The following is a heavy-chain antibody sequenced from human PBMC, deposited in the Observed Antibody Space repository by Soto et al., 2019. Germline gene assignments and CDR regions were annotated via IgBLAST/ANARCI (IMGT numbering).Heavy chain of an antibody. V-gene: IGHV3-23*01. CDR2: ITGSGGIT. CDR1: GFTFSSNA. Sequence: GGSLRLSCAASGFTFSSNAMSWVRQAPGKGLEWVSGITGSGGITDYADSVKGRFTISRDNSRNTVYLQMTYLRVEDTAVYFCAKHTTFYYDRTGPVDYFDYWGQGTLVTVSS. J-gene: IGHJ4*02. D-gene: IGHD3-22*01. CDR3: AKHTTFYYDRTGPVDYFDY.